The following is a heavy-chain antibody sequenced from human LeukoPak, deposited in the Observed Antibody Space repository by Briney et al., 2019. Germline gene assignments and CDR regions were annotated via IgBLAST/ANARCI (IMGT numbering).Heavy chain of an antibody. V-gene: IGHV3-30*18. CDR2: ISYDGSNK. CDR1: GFTFRNYG. J-gene: IGHJ4*02. CDR3: AKPDYYDSSDFDY. Sequence: PGRSLRLSCVASGFTFRNYGMHWVRQAPGKGLEWVAVISYDGSNKYYADSVKGRFTISRDNSKNTLYLQMNSLRAGDTAVYYCAKPDYYDSSDFDYWGQGTLVTVSS. D-gene: IGHD3-22*01.